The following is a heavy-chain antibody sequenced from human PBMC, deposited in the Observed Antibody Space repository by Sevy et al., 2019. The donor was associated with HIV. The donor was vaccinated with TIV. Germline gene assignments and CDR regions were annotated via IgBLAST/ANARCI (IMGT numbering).Heavy chain of an antibody. Sequence: GGSLRLSCAASGFTFSSYGMHWVRQAPGKGLEWVAVIWYDGSNKYYADSVKGRFTISRDNSKSTLYLQMNSLRAEDTAVYYCAKRASSTWYFPSAEYFQHWGQGTLVTVSS. CDR3: AKRASSTWYFPSAEYFQH. CDR2: IWYDGSNK. V-gene: IGHV3-33*06. J-gene: IGHJ1*01. CDR1: GFTFSSYG. D-gene: IGHD6-13*01.